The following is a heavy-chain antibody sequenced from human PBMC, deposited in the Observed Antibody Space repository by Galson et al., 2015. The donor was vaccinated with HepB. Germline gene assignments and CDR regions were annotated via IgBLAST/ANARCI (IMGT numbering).Heavy chain of an antibody. CDR1: GYSFTSYW. Sequence: QSGAEVKKPGESLTISCKSSGYSFTSYWIGWVRQMPGKGLEWMGIIYPGDSDTRYSPSFQGQVTISADKSISTAYLQWSSLKASDTAMYYCARPLVVATDAFDIWGQGTMVTVSS. CDR2: IYPGDSDT. D-gene: IGHD1-26*01. V-gene: IGHV5-51*01. CDR3: ARPLVVATDAFDI. J-gene: IGHJ3*02.